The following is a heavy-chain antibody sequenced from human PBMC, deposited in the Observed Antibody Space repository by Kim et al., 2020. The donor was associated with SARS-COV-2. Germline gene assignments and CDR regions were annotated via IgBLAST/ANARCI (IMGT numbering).Heavy chain of an antibody. CDR3: ARGPPYIESYWDAFDI. Sequence: GGSLRLSCAASGFTFSDSAMHWVRQASGKGLEWVGRIRSKVNSYATVYAVSVEGRFTISRDDSKNTAYLQMDSLKTEDTAVYYCARGPPYIESYWDAFDIWGQGTMVTVSS. CDR2: IRSKVNSYAT. CDR1: GFTFSDSA. J-gene: IGHJ3*02. D-gene: IGHD1-26*01. V-gene: IGHV3-73*01.